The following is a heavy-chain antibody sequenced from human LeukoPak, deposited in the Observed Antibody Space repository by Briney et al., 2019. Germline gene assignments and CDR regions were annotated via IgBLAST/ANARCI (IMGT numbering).Heavy chain of an antibody. D-gene: IGHD6-6*01. Sequence: GGSLRLSCAASGFTFSKYAMTWVRQAPGKGLEWVSAISSSTLKIYYADSVKGRFTISRDNSKNTLYLQMNSLRAEDTAVYYCARDVRAYSTSSSAFDIWGQGTMVTVSS. CDR3: ARDVRAYSTSSSAFDI. CDR1: GFTFSKYA. V-gene: IGHV3-23*01. CDR2: ISSSTLKI. J-gene: IGHJ3*02.